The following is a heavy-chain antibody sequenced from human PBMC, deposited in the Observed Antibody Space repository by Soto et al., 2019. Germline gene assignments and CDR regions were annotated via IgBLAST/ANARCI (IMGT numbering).Heavy chain of an antibody. CDR2: IYYSGST. CDR3: ARDQGNITTLLGERSNYYGMDV. CDR1: GGSVSSGSYY. D-gene: IGHD3-10*02. V-gene: IGHV4-61*01. J-gene: IGHJ6*02. Sequence: SETLSLTCTVSGGSVSSGSYYWSWIRQPPGKGLEWIGYIYYSGSTNYNPSLKSRVTISVDTSKNQFSLKLSSVTAADTAVYYCARDQGNITTLLGERSNYYGMDVCGQGYTVTVS.